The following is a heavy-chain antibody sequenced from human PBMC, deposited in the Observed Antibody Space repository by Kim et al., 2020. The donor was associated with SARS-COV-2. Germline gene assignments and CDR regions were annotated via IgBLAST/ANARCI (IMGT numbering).Heavy chain of an antibody. J-gene: IGHJ5*02. V-gene: IGHV4-31*03. D-gene: IGHD6-6*01. CDR2: IYYSGST. Sequence: SETLSLTCTVSGGSISSGGYYWSWIRQHPGKGLEWIGYIYYSGSTYYNPSLKSRVTISVDTSKNQFSLKLSSVTAADTAVYYCARRVSGPNWFDPWGQGTLVTVSS. CDR3: ARRVSGPNWFDP. CDR1: GGSISSGGYY.